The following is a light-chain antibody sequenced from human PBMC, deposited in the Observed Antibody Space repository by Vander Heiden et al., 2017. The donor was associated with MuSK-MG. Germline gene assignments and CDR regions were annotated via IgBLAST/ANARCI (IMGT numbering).Light chain of an antibody. V-gene: IGKV3-15*01. Sequence: EIVLTQSPATLSVSPGERATLSCTASQSVDRNLAWYQQKPGQAPRLLIYATSIRATGLPARFSGSGSGTEFTLTISSLQSEDLAVYYCLQYDDWPPLTFGGGTKVEIK. J-gene: IGKJ4*01. CDR2: ATS. CDR1: QSVDRN. CDR3: LQYDDWPPLT.